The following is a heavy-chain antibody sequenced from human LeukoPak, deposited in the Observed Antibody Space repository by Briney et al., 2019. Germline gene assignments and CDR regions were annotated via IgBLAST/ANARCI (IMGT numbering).Heavy chain of an antibody. Sequence: GGSLRLSCAASGFTFSTYVMSWVRQAPGKGLEWVSAISGSGGSTYYADSVKGRFTISRDNSKNTLYLQMHSLRVEDTALYYCAKEGSGGSSPPFDYWGLGTLVTVSS. J-gene: IGHJ4*02. V-gene: IGHV3-23*01. CDR3: AKEGSGGSSPPFDY. D-gene: IGHD6-13*01. CDR2: ISGSGGST. CDR1: GFTFSTYV.